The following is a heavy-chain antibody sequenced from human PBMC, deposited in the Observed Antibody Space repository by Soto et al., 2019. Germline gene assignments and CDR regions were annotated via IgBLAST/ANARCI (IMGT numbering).Heavy chain of an antibody. Sequence: SETLSLTCTVSGGSISSSSYYWGWIRQPPGKGLELIVSIYYSGSTYYNPSLKSRVTISVDTSKNLFSLKLSSVTAADTAVYYCARRLYYDSSGFEGGGMDVWGQGTTVTVSS. V-gene: IGHV4-39*01. J-gene: IGHJ6*02. D-gene: IGHD3-22*01. CDR2: IYYSGST. CDR3: ARRLYYDSSGFEGGGMDV. CDR1: GGSISSSSYY.